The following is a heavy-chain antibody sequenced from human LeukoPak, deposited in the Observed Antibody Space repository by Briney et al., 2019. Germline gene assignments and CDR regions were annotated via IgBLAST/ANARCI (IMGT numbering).Heavy chain of an antibody. CDR3: ARLPAPGCSSTSCYAHDAFDI. CDR1: DYSISSGCGYY. D-gene: IGHD2-2*01. Sequence: SETLSLTCTVSDYSISSGCGYYWGWIRQPPGKGLEWIGNIYHSGITYYNHFNSSLKSRVTISIDTSKNQFSLNLSSVTAADTAVYYCARLPAPGCSSTSCYAHDAFDIWGQGTMVTVSS. J-gene: IGHJ3*02. CDR2: IYHSGIT. V-gene: IGHV4-38-2*02.